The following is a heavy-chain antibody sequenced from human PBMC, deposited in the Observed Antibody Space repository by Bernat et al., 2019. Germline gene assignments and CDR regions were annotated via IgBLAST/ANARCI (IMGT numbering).Heavy chain of an antibody. CDR1: GFTFSSYG. D-gene: IGHD3-10*01. CDR3: AKMGLLWFGEPSSSGDY. CDR2: ISYDGSNK. J-gene: IGHJ4*02. V-gene: IGHV3-30*18. Sequence: QVQLVESGGGVVQPGRSLRLSCAASGFTFSSYGMHWVRQAPGKGLEWVAVISYDGSNKYYADSVKGRFTISRDNSKNTLYLQMNSLRAEDTAVYYCAKMGLLWFGEPSSSGDYWGQGTLVTVSS.